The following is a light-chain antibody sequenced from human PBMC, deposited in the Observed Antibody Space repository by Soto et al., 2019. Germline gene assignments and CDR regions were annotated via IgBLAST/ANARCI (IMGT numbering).Light chain of an antibody. Sequence: IQMTQSPSSLSASVGDRVTITCQASQDISKNLNWYQQKPGKAPKLMIYDASSLQTGVPSRFSGSGSATHFTFTISSLKPEDVATYYCQQYDNLLPISFDQGTRLEIK. CDR3: QQYDNLLPIS. CDR1: QDISKN. J-gene: IGKJ5*01. V-gene: IGKV1-33*01. CDR2: DAS.